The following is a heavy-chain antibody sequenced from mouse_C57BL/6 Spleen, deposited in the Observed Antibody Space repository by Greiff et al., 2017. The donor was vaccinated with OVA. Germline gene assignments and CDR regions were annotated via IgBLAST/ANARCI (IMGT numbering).Heavy chain of an antibody. J-gene: IGHJ1*03. CDR2: IRSKSNNYAT. D-gene: IGHD5-1*01. CDR1: GFSFNTYA. Sequence: GGGLVQPKGSLKLSCAASGFSFNTYAMNWVRQAPGKGLEWVARIRSKSNNYATYYADSVKDRFTISRDDSESMLYLQMNNLKTEDTAMYYCVRRSNWYFDVWGTGTTVTVSS. CDR3: VRRSNWYFDV. V-gene: IGHV10-1*01.